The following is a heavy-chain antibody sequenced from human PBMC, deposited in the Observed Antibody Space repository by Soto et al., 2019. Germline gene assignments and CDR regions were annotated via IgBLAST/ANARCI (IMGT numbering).Heavy chain of an antibody. V-gene: IGHV1-3*05. CDR2: INIGSGNT. D-gene: IGHD2-21*02. Sequence: QVQRVQSGAEEKKPGASVKVSCKASGYAFSSYVMHWVRQAPGRGLEWMGWINIGSGNTEYSQNFQERVTITRDTSASPVYMERSSIRSEDTVVYYCVRDGGDCGYRLIYYYYMGFDVWGQGTTVSVSS. CDR1: GYAFSSYV. CDR3: VRDGGDCGYRLIYYYYMGFDV. J-gene: IGHJ6*02.